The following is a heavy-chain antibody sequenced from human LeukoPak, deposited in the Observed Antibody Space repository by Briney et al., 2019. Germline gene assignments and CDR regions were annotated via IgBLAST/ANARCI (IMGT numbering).Heavy chain of an antibody. D-gene: IGHD3-22*01. J-gene: IGHJ4*02. V-gene: IGHV3-72*01. Sequence: GGSLRLSCAASGFTFSAYGMHWVRQAPGKGLEWVGRSRDKGNGYTTEYAASVRGRFTISRDDSKNSVYLQMNSLKTEDTAVYYCARRQFDSFGSDYWGQGTLVTVSS. CDR2: SRDKGNGYTT. CDR1: GFTFSAYG. CDR3: ARRQFDSFGSDY.